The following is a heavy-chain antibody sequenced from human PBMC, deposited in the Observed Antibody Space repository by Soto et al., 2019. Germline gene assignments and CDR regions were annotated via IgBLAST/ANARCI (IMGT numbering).Heavy chain of an antibody. V-gene: IGHV3-23*01. CDR2: ISGNGGST. J-gene: IGHJ4*02. CDR3: AKAYDFWGGYFFPFDS. CDR1: GFTFSSYA. D-gene: IGHD3-3*01. Sequence: GGSLRLSCAASGFTFSSYAMSWVRQAPGKGLEWVSAISGNGGSTYYADSVKGRFTISRDNSKNTLYLQMNSLRAEDTAVFYFAKAYDFWGGYFFPFDSWGQGTLVTVSS.